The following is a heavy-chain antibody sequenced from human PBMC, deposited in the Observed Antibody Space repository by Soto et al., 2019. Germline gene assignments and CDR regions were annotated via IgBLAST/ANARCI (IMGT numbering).Heavy chain of an antibody. CDR2: ISYDGSNK. Sequence: QVQLVESGGGVVQPARSLRLSCAASGFTFSSFAIHWVRQAPGKGLEWVSRISYDGSNKYYADSVKGRFTISRDNSKTTLYLQMNRLRAEDTTVYYWARAYDSSMHYFDFWGQGTLLTVSS. V-gene: IGHV3-30-3*01. D-gene: IGHD3-22*01. CDR1: GFTFSSFA. CDR3: ARAYDSSMHYFDF. J-gene: IGHJ4*02.